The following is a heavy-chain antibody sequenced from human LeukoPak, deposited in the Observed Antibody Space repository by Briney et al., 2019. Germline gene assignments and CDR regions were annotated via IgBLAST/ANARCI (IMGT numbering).Heavy chain of an antibody. CDR3: ARDLGTGTTYTNRFDL. D-gene: IGHD2/OR15-2a*01. Sequence: GGSLSLSCTASGFTFSSYDIHWVRQATGKGLEWVSAIGITGATYYLASVKGRFTISRENAKNSLYLQMNSLTAGDTAVYYCARDLGTGTTYTNRFDLWGLGTLVTVSS. J-gene: IGHJ5*02. V-gene: IGHV3-13*01. CDR2: IGITGAT. CDR1: GFTFSSYD.